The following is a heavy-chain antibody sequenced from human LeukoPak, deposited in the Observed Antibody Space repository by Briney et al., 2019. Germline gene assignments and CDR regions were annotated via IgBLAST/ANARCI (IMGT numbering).Heavy chain of an antibody. Sequence: SETLSLTCAVSGGSISSGDYYWSWIRQPPGKGLEWIGYIYYSGSTYYNPSLKSRVTISVDTSKNQFSLKLSSVTAADTAVYYCASLVATIGNFDYWGQGTLVTVSS. D-gene: IGHD5-12*01. J-gene: IGHJ4*02. V-gene: IGHV4-30-4*01. CDR1: GGSISSGDYY. CDR3: ASLVATIGNFDY. CDR2: IYYSGST.